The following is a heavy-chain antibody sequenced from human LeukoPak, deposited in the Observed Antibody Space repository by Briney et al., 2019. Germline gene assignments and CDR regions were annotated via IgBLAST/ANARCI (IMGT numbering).Heavy chain of an antibody. CDR2: INPNSGGT. D-gene: IGHD3-10*01. Sequence: ASVKASCKASGYTFTGYYMHWVRQAPGQGLEWMGWINPNSGGTNYAQKFQGRVTMTRDTSISTAYMELSRLRSDDTAVYYCARAGGRRTYMDVWGKGTTVTVSS. CDR1: GYTFTGYY. J-gene: IGHJ6*03. V-gene: IGHV1-2*02. CDR3: ARAGGRRTYMDV.